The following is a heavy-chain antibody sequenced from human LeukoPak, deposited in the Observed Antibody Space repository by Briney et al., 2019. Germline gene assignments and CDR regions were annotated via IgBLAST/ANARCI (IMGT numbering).Heavy chain of an antibody. CDR2: IKQDGSEK. CDR1: GFTFSSYW. Sequence: GRSLRLSCAASGFTFSSYWMSWVRQAPGKGLEWVANIKQDGSEKYYVDSVKGRFTISRDNAKNSLYLQMNSLRAEDTAVYYCARDEGYYGSGSNHDYWGQGTLVTVSS. D-gene: IGHD3-10*01. J-gene: IGHJ4*02. CDR3: ARDEGYYGSGSNHDY. V-gene: IGHV3-7*01.